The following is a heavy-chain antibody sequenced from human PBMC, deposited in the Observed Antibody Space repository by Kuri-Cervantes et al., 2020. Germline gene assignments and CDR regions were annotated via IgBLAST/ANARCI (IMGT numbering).Heavy chain of an antibody. CDR1: GFTFSSYS. J-gene: IGHJ4*02. D-gene: IGHD3-10*01. CDR3: AKIDVLLWFGEPLAFDY. V-gene: IGHV3-23*01. Sequence: LSLTCAASGFTFSSYSMNWVRQAPGKGLEWVSAISGSGGSTYYADSVKGRFTISRDNSKNTLYLQMNSLRAEDTAVYYCAKIDVLLWFGEPLAFDYWGQGTRVTVSS. CDR2: ISGSGGST.